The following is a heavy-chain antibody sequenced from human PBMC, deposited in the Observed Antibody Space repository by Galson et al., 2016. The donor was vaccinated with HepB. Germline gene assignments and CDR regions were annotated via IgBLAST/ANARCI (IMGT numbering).Heavy chain of an antibody. J-gene: IGHJ5*02. V-gene: IGHV2-5*01. CDR3: EHTTFTEGWFDP. D-gene: IGHD1-1*01. CDR1: GFSLSTSGVG. Sequence: PALVKPTQTLTLTCTFSGFSLSTSGVGVGWIRQPPGKALEWLAVIFWNDDQRYRPSLKSRLTIAKDTSKNHVVLTMTNMDPVDTATYYCEHTTFTEGWFDPWGQGTLVTVSS. CDR2: IFWNDDQ.